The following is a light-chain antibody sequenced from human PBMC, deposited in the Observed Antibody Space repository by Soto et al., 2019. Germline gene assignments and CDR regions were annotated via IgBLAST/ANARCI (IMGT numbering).Light chain of an antibody. J-gene: IGKJ4*01. V-gene: IGKV3-20*01. Sequence: EIVLTQSPGTLSLSPGERATLSCRASQSVSSSYLAWYQQKPGQAPRLLIYGASSRATGIPDRFGGSGSGTDFTLTISTLEPEDFAVYYCQQYGSSPLTFXGGTKVDI. CDR1: QSVSSSY. CDR3: QQYGSSPLT. CDR2: GAS.